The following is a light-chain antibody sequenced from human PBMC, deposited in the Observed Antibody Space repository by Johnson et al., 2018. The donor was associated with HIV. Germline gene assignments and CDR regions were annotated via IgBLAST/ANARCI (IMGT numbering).Light chain of an antibody. V-gene: IGLV1-51*01. J-gene: IGLJ1*01. CDR2: DNN. CDR3: GTWATSLSAGGV. CDR1: SFNIGNHY. Sequence: QSVLTQPPSVSAAPGQKVTISCSGSSFNIGNHYVSWFQQLPGTAPKLLIYDNNERPSGIPDQFSGSKSGTSATLGITGLQTGDEADYYCGTWATSLSAGGVCRSGSKVTVL.